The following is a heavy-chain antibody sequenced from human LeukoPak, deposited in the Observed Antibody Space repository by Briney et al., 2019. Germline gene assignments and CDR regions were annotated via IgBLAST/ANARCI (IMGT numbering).Heavy chain of an antibody. CDR2: IKLDGSEK. D-gene: IGHD6-13*01. CDR1: GFTFSSYW. CDR3: ARISSSRYYFDS. J-gene: IGHJ4*02. V-gene: IGHV3-7*01. Sequence: GGSLRLSCAASGFTFSSYWMSWVRQAPGKGLEWVANIKLDGSEKYYVDSVKGRFTVSRDNAKNSMYLQLNSLRVKDTAVYYCARISSSRYYFDSWGQGTLVTVSS.